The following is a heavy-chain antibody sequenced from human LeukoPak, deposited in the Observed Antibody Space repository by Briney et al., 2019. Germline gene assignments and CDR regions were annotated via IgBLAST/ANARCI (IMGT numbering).Heavy chain of an antibody. CDR3: ARGPYSYDSSGAFDI. D-gene: IGHD3-22*01. Sequence: SETLSLTCTVSGDSISSGDYYWSWIRQPAGKGLEWIGRISSSGSTNYNPSLKSRVTISVDTSKNQFFLKLSSVTAADTAVYFCARGPYSYDSSGAFDIWGQGTMVTVSS. J-gene: IGHJ3*02. V-gene: IGHV4-61*02. CDR1: GDSISSGDYY. CDR2: ISSSGST.